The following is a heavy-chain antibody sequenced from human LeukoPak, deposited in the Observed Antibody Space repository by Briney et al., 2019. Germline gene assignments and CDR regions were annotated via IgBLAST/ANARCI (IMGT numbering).Heavy chain of an antibody. D-gene: IGHD6-19*01. J-gene: IGHJ2*01. CDR3: AWTGYSGGWYWYFDL. CDR2: IYYSGST. V-gene: IGHV4-39*01. CDR1: GGSISSSSYY. Sequence: SETLSLTCTVSGGSISSSSYYWGWIRQPPGKGLEWIGSIYYSGSTYYNPSLKSRVTISVDTSKNQFSLKLSSVTAADTAVYYCAWTGYSGGWYWYFDLWGRGTLVTVSS.